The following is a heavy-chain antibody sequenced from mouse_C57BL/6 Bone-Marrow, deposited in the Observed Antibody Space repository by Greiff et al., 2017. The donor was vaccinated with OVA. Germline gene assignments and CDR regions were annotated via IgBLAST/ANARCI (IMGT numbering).Heavy chain of an antibody. J-gene: IGHJ2*01. CDR1: GYTFTDYY. D-gene: IGHD2-2*01. CDR2: IYPGSGNI. Sequence: QVQLKESGAELVRPGASVKLSCKASGYTFTDYYISWVKQRPGQGLEWIARIYPGSGNIYYNEKFKGKATLPAEKSSSTAYMQLSSLTSNDSAVYFCARSGGLRDYFDYGGQGTTLTVSS. V-gene: IGHV1-76*01. CDR3: ARSGGLRDYFDY.